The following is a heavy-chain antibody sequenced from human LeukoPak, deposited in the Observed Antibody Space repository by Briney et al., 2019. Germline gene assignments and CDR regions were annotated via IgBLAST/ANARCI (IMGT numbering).Heavy chain of an antibody. CDR3: ARVKSGDDILTGYYTSQYNWFDP. Sequence: ASVKVSCKASGYTFTSYGISWVRQAPGQGLEWMGWISAYNGNTNYAQKFQGRVTITADESTSTAYMELSRLRSEDTAVYYCARVKSGDDILTGYYTSQYNWFDPWGQGTLVTVSS. CDR2: ISAYNGNT. J-gene: IGHJ5*02. D-gene: IGHD3-9*01. V-gene: IGHV1-18*01. CDR1: GYTFTSYG.